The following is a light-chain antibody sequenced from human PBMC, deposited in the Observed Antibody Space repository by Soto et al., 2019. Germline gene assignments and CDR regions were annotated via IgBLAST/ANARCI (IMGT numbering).Light chain of an antibody. J-gene: IGLJ1*01. CDR2: EVT. Sequence: QSALTQPSSLSGSPGQSITISCTGTIRDIGNYNYVSWYQHHPGKAPKLMIYEVTSRPSGVSDRFSGSKSGMTASLTISGLQPEDEADYFCASYRSANPIVVFGTGTKVTVL. V-gene: IGLV2-14*01. CDR3: ASYRSANPIVV. CDR1: IRDIGNYNY.